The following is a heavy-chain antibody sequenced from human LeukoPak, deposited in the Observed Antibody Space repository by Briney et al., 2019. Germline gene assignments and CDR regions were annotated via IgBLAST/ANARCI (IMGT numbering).Heavy chain of an antibody. Sequence: ASVKVSCKASGGIFSTYAISWVRQAPGQGLEWMGGITPIFDTANYAQKFQGRVRITADESTSTAYMEVRSLRSEDTAVYYCARAPRYDFWTDYYYYMDVWGKGTTVTVSS. CDR1: GGIFSTYA. CDR2: ITPIFDTA. J-gene: IGHJ6*03. V-gene: IGHV1-69*13. D-gene: IGHD3-3*01. CDR3: ARAPRYDFWTDYYYYMDV.